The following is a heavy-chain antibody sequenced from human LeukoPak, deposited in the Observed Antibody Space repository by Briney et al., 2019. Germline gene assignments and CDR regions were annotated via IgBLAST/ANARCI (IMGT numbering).Heavy chain of an antibody. CDR2: IYSGGST. D-gene: IGHD2-15*01. V-gene: IGHV3-53*01. CDR3: ARDLVRLGYCSGGSCPLS. CDR1: GFTVSSNY. Sequence: GGSLRLSCAASGFTVSSNYMSWVRQAPGRGLEWVSVIYSGGSTYYADSVKGRFTISRDNSKNTLYLQMNSLRAEDTAVYYCARDLVRLGYCSGGSCPLSWGQGTLVTVSS. J-gene: IGHJ5*02.